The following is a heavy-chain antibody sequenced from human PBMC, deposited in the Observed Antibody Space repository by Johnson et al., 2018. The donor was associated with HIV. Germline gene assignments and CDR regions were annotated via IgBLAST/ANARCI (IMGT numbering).Heavy chain of an antibody. D-gene: IGHD3-10*01. V-gene: IGHV3-74*02. J-gene: IGHJ3*02. CDR2: INSDGSGT. CDR3: ARGRAGGAFDI. Sequence: EVQLVESGGGLVQPGGSLRLSCAASGFTFSSYWIHWVRQAPGQGLVWVSRINSDGSGTSYADSVKGRFTISRDNAKNTLYLQMNSLRAGDTAVYYCARGRAGGAFDIWGQGTMVTVSS. CDR1: GFTFSSYW.